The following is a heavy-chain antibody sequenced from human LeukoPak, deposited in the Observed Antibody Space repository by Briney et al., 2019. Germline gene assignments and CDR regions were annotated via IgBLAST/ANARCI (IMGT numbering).Heavy chain of an antibody. CDR2: IIPGGGST. J-gene: IGHJ4*02. D-gene: IGHD1-26*01. V-gene: IGHV1-46*01. Sequence: ASVKVSCKASGYTFTSYGISWVRQAPGQGLEWMGMIIPGGGSTSFAQKFQGRVTMTRDTSTSTVYMELSSLRSEDAAVYYCARVRMGASRDFDFWGQGTLVTVSS. CDR1: GYTFTSYG. CDR3: ARVRMGASRDFDF.